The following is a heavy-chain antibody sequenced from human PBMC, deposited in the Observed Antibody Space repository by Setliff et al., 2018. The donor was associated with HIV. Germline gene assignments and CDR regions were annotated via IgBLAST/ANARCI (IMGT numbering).Heavy chain of an antibody. CDR3: ARYLVVVPVAVGGLDV. J-gene: IGHJ6*02. Sequence: PGASVKVSCKASGYTFTDNYIHWVRQAPGQGLEWMGWINPNSGGTNYAQKFQGRVTMTRDTSISKAYMELSGLTSDDSAVYYCARYLVVVPVAVGGLDVWGQGTTVTVSS. D-gene: IGHD2-2*01. CDR1: GYTFTDNY. V-gene: IGHV1-2*02. CDR2: INPNSGGT.